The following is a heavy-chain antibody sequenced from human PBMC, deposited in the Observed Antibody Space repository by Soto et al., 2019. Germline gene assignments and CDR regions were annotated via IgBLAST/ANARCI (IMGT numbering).Heavy chain of an antibody. J-gene: IGHJ2*01. Sequence: QVQLVQSGAEVKKPGSSVKVSCKASRGTFSSYTITWVRQAPGQGLEWMGRIIPVLGLPNYAQKFQGRVKITADKSTSTAYMELRSLRSEDTAVYYCARDRCSSTRCAGGYWYFDLWGRGTLVTISS. CDR2: IIPVLGLP. D-gene: IGHD2-2*01. CDR1: RGTFSSYT. V-gene: IGHV1-69*08. CDR3: ARDRCSSTRCAGGYWYFDL.